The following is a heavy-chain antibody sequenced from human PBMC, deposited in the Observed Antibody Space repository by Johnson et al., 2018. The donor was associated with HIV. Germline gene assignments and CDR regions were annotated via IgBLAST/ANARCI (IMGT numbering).Heavy chain of an antibody. CDR1: GFTLSTYG. V-gene: IGHV3-30*03. D-gene: IGHD3-22*01. CDR2: ISYDGGNK. Sequence: QVQLVESGGGVVQPGRSLRLSCAASGFTLSTYGMHWVRQAPGKGLEWVTFISYDGGNKHYADSVKGRFTISRDNSKNTLYLQMNSLRAEDTAVYYCARVRGLIAFDIWGQGTMVTVSS. CDR3: ARVRGLIAFDI. J-gene: IGHJ3*02.